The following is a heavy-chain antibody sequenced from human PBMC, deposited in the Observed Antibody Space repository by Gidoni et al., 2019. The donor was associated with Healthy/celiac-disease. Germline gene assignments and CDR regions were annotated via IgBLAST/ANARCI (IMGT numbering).Heavy chain of an antibody. CDR1: GGSISSGASY. V-gene: IGHV4-30-4*01. J-gene: IGHJ5*02. CDR2: IYYSGST. D-gene: IGHD3-10*01. Sequence: QVQLQESGPGLVKPSQTLSLTCTVSGGSISSGASYWSWLRQPPGQGLEWIGYIYYSGSTYYNPSLKSRVTISVDTSKNQFSLKLSSVTAADTAVYYCARDTTGRVRRQTWFGELLYFAGKAGHWFDPWGQGTLVTVSS. CDR3: ARDTTGRVRRQTWFGELLYFAGKAGHWFDP.